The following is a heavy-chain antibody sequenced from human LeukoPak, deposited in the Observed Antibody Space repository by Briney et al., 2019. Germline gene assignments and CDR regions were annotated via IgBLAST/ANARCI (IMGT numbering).Heavy chain of an antibody. J-gene: IGHJ4*02. CDR2: ISTSSSYI. CDR1: RFTFSSYS. D-gene: IGHD2-2*01. V-gene: IGHV3-21*01. CDR3: ARDVFGSEYPFDF. Sequence: GGSLRLSCAGSRFTFSSYSMNWVRQAPGKGLDWVSSISTSSSYIYYADSLNGRFTISRDNARNSLYLHMNSLRAEDTAVYYCARDVFGSEYPFDFWGQGTLVTVSS.